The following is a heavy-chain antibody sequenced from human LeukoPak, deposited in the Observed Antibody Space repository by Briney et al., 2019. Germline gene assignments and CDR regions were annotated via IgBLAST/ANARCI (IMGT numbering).Heavy chain of an antibody. Sequence: PGGSLRLSCAASGFTFNNYLMSWVRQAPGKGLEWVSLINSGGSTYYADSVKGRFTISRDNSKNTLYLQMNSLRAEDTAVYYCARDSIHHCGGGTCSDYWGQGTLVTVSS. CDR1: GFTFNNYL. D-gene: IGHD2-15*01. CDR3: ARDSIHHCGGGTCSDY. CDR2: INSGGST. V-gene: IGHV3-66*01. J-gene: IGHJ4*02.